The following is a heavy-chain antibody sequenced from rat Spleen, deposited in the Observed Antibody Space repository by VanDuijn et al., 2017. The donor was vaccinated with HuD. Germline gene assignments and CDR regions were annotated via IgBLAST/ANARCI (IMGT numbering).Heavy chain of an antibody. D-gene: IGHD4-1*01. V-gene: IGHV5-25*01. CDR3: TTRGYGGY. CDR2: ISNDGGNA. Sequence: EVQLVESGGGLVQPGRSLKLSCAASGFTFSNYYMAWVRQAPTKGLEWVASISNDGGNAYYRDSVKGRFTISRDNAKSTLYLQMDSLRSEDTATYYCTTRGYGGYWGQGTLVTVSS. J-gene: IGHJ3*01. CDR1: GFTFSNYY.